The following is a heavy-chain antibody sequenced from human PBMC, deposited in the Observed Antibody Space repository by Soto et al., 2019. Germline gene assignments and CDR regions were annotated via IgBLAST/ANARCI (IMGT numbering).Heavy chain of an antibody. Sequence: QVQLQESGPGLVKPSGTLSLTCAVSGGSISSSNWWSWVRQPPGKGLEWIGEIYHSGSTNYNPSXXSRVTISVDKXXNXFXXKLSSVTAADTAVYYCARAGSVTMIVVGKYNWFDPWGEGTLVTVSS. CDR3: ARAGSVTMIVVGKYNWFDP. CDR2: IYHSGST. D-gene: IGHD3-22*01. V-gene: IGHV4-4*02. CDR1: GGSISSSNW. J-gene: IGHJ5*02.